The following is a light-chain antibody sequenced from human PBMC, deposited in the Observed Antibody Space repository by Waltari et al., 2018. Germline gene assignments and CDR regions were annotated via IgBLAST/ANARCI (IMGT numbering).Light chain of an antibody. V-gene: IGKV3-20*01. J-gene: IGKJ1*01. CDR2: GAS. Sequence: IVLTQSPGTLSLSPGERANLSCRPSQSVSRSLAWYQQKPGQAPKLLIYGASTRATGIPDRFTGSGSGTDFSLTISSLEPEDFAIYFCQHYVRLPATFGQGTKVEIK. CDR1: QSVSRS. CDR3: QHYVRLPAT.